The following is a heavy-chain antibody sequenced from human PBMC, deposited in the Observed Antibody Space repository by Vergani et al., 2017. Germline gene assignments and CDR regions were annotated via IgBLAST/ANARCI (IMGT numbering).Heavy chain of an antibody. Sequence: QVQLQESGPGLVKTSQTLSLTCTVSGGSISSGGYYWSWIRQHPGKGLEWIGYISYSGSTYYNPSLKSRVTISVDTSKNQFSLKLSSVTAADTAVYYCAREGIGGIAAAAADAFDIWGQGTMVTVSS. J-gene: IGHJ3*02. CDR2: ISYSGST. V-gene: IGHV4-31*03. CDR3: AREGIGGIAAAAADAFDI. CDR1: GGSISSGGYY. D-gene: IGHD6-13*01.